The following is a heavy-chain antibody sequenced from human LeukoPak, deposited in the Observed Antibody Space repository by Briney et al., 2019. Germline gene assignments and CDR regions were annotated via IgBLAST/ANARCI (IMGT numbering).Heavy chain of an antibody. Sequence: SETLSLTCTVSGGSISNTHYFWGWIRQPPGKGLEWIGVYHVGTTDNNPSLKSRVTISVDTSKNQFSLKLSSVTAADTAVYYCARTRYYYNSRSYGAPYYFDYWGQGTLVTVSS. V-gene: IGHV4-39*01. CDR3: ARTRYYYNSRSYGAPYYFDY. D-gene: IGHD3-10*01. CDR2: VYHVGTT. CDR1: GGSISNTHYF. J-gene: IGHJ4*02.